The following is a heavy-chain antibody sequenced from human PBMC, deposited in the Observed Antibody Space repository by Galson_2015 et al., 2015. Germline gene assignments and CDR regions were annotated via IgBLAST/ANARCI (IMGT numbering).Heavy chain of an antibody. V-gene: IGHV1-18*01. CDR3: ARDDRFLEWCNGIDY. Sequence: SVKVSCKASGYTFTSYDISWVRQAPGQGLEWMGWISAYNGNTNYAQKLQGRVTMTTDTSTSTAYMELRSLRSDDTAVYYCARDDRFLEWCNGIDYWGQGTLVTVSS. CDR2: ISAYNGNT. J-gene: IGHJ4*02. D-gene: IGHD3-3*01. CDR1: GYTFTSYD.